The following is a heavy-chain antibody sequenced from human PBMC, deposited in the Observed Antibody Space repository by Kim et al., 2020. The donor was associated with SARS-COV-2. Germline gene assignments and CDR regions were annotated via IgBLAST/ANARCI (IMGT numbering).Heavy chain of an antibody. Sequence: SETLSLTCAVSGGSISSGGYSWSWIRQPPGKGLEWIGYIYHSGSTYYNPSLKSRVTISVDRSKNQFSLKLSSVTAADTAVYYCARDEDSSESHAFHYWGQGTLVTVSS. D-gene: IGHD3-22*01. CDR2: IYHSGST. V-gene: IGHV4-30-2*01. J-gene: IGHJ4*02. CDR3: ARDEDSSESHAFHY. CDR1: GGSISSGGYS.